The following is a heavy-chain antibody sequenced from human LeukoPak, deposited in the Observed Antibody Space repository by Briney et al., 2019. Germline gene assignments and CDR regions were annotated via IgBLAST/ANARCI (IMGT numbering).Heavy chain of an antibody. Sequence: ASVKVSCKASGYTFTGYYMHWVRQAPGQGLEWMGWINPNSGGTNYAQKFQGRVTMTRDTSISTAYMELSRLRSDDTAVYYCARDSGHYGDFVPPDYWGQGTLVTVSS. D-gene: IGHD4-17*01. CDR2: INPNSGGT. J-gene: IGHJ4*02. V-gene: IGHV1-2*02. CDR3: ARDSGHYGDFVPPDY. CDR1: GYTFTGYY.